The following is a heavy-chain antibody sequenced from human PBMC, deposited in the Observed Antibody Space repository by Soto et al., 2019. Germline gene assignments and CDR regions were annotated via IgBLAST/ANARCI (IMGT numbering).Heavy chain of an antibody. J-gene: IGHJ6*02. CDR1: GFTFSSYA. D-gene: IGHD2-2*01. Sequence: LRLSCAASGFTFSSYAMHWVRQAPGKGLEWVAVISYDGSNKYYADSVKGRFTISRDNSKNTLYLQMNSLRAEDTAVYYCARALGYCSSTSCYYYYYGMDVWGQGTTVTVSS. CDR3: ARALGYCSSTSCYYYYYGMDV. CDR2: ISYDGSNK. V-gene: IGHV3-30-3*01.